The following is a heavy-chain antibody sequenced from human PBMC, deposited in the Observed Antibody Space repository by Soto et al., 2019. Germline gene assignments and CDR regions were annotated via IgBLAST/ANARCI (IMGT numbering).Heavy chain of an antibody. Sequence: GGSLRLSCAASGFTFSSYAMHWVRQAPGKGLEWVAVISYDGSNKYYADSVKGRFTISRDNSKNTLYLQMNSLRAEDTAVYYCARDRFRTGTVDYWGQGTLVTVSS. D-gene: IGHD1-7*01. CDR3: ARDRFRTGTVDY. J-gene: IGHJ4*02. CDR2: ISYDGSNK. V-gene: IGHV3-30-3*01. CDR1: GFTFSSYA.